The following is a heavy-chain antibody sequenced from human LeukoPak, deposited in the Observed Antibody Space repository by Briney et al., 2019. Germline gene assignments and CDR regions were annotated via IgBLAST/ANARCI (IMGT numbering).Heavy chain of an antibody. CDR2: IMENGGET. D-gene: IGHD6-13*01. J-gene: IGHJ4*02. V-gene: IGHV3-23*01. Sequence: GGSLRLSCAASGFTFNKFAMSWVRQAPGKGLEWLSGIMENGGETYYAESVRGRFTISRDNSKNTLYLQMNSLRAEDTAVYYCAKDYEYNSNTWYFHWGRGTLVSVSS. CDR1: GFTFNKFA. CDR3: AKDYEYNSNTWYFH.